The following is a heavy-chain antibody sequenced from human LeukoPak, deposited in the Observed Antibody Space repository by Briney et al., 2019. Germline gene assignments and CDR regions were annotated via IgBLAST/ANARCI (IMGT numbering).Heavy chain of an antibody. V-gene: IGHV3-23*01. J-gene: IGHJ4*02. CDR1: GFTFSSYW. CDR2: ISGSGGST. D-gene: IGHD4-17*01. CDR3: AKSPRYGDFYFDY. Sequence: GGSLRLSCAASGFTFSSYWMSWVRQAPGKGLEWVSAISGSGGSTYYADSVKGRFTISRDNSKNTLYLQMNSLRAEDTAVYYCAKSPRYGDFYFDYWGQGTLVTVSS.